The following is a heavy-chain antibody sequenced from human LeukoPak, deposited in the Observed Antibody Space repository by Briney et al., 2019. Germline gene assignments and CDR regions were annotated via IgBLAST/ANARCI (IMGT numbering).Heavy chain of an antibody. J-gene: IGHJ4*02. CDR1: GDAITGSTYY. CDR3: ARQYHDSTGYYYRDY. CDR2: MYYSGKT. V-gene: IGHV4-39*02. Sequence: PSETLSLTCTVSGDAITGSTYYWGWIRQPPGKGLEWIGSMYYSGKTYYNPSLKSRVTISADTSKNHVSLKLSSVTAADTAVYYCARQYHDSTGYYYRDYWGQGTLVTVSS. D-gene: IGHD3-22*01.